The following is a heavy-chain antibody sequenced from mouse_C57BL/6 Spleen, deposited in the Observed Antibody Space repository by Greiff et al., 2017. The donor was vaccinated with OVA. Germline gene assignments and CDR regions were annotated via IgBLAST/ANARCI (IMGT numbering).Heavy chain of an antibody. Sequence: EVKLMESGGGLVQPKGSLKLSCAASGFSFNTYAMNWVRQAPGKGLEWVARIRSKSNNYATYYADSVKDRFTISRDVSESMLYLQMNNLKTEDTAMYYCVRHGYYYGSSYWYFDVWGTGTTVTVSS. CDR2: IRSKSNNYAT. V-gene: IGHV10-1*01. CDR3: VRHGYYYGSSYWYFDV. D-gene: IGHD1-1*01. CDR1: GFSFNTYA. J-gene: IGHJ1*03.